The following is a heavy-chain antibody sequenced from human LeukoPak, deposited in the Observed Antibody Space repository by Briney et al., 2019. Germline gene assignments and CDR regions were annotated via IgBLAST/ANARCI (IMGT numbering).Heavy chain of an antibody. V-gene: IGHV1-8*01. CDR2: MNPNSGNT. CDR3: ARAIMVRGEGDWFDP. Sequence: ASVKVSCKASGYTFTSYDINWVRQATGQGLEWMGWMNPNSGNTGYAQKFQGRVTMTRNTSISTAYMELSSLRSEDTAVYYCARAIMVRGEGDWFDPWGQGTLVTVSS. J-gene: IGHJ5*02. CDR1: GYTFTSYD. D-gene: IGHD3-10*01.